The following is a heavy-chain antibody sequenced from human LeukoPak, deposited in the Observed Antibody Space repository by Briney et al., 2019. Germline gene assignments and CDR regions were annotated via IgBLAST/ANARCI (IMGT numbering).Heavy chain of an antibody. CDR2: INHSGST. V-gene: IGHV4-34*01. Sequence: KPSETLSLTCAVYGGSFSGYYWSWIRQPPGKGLEWIGEINHSGSTNYNPSLKSRVTISVDTSKNQFSLKLSSVTAADTAVYYCARVKRYYDFWSGPKYYYYMDVWGKGTTVTVSS. CDR3: ARVKRYYDFWSGPKYYYYMDV. J-gene: IGHJ6*03. D-gene: IGHD3-3*01. CDR1: GGSFSGYY.